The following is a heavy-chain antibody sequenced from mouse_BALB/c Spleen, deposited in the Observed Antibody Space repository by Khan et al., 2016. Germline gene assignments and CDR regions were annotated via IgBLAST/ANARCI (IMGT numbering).Heavy chain of an antibody. CDR2: IRSKSNNYAT. J-gene: IGHJ3*01. CDR3: GTTVVGAY. D-gene: IGHD1-1*01. CDR1: GFTFNTYA. V-gene: IGHV10-1*02. Sequence: EVQLVESGGGLVQPKGSLKLSCAASGFTFNTYAMNWVRQAPGKGLEWVARIRSKSNNYATYYADSVKDRFTISRDDSQSMLYLQMNNLKTEDTAMYYCGTTVVGAYWCQGTLVTVSA.